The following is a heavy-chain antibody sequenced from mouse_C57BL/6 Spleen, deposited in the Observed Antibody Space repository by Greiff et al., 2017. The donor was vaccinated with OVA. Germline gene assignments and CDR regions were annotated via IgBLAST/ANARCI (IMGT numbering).Heavy chain of an antibody. J-gene: IGHJ2*01. V-gene: IGHV1-47*01. D-gene: IGHD1-1*01. CDR1: GYTFTTYP. CDR3: ARGSSYEDYFDY. CDR2: FHPYNDDT. Sequence: VKLMESGAELVKPGASVKMSCKASGYTFTTYPIEWMKQNHGKSLEWIGNFHPYNDDTKYNEKFKGKATLTVEKSSSTVYLELSRLTSDDSAVYYCARGSSYEDYFDYWGQGTTLTVSS.